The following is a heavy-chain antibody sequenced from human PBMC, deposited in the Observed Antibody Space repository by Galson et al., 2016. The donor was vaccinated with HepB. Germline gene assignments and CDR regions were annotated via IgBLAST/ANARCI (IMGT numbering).Heavy chain of an antibody. CDR1: GGFVNSRSYY. Sequence: SETLSLTCTVSGGFVNSRSYYWSWIRQPPGKGLEWIGYTYYNGSTKYKPSLKSRGAISLDTSKNQFSLRLTSVTAADTAVYYCAREMGRAAAGHNWFDPWGQGTLVTVSS. CDR2: TYYNGST. V-gene: IGHV4-61*01. CDR3: AREMGRAAAGHNWFDP. J-gene: IGHJ5*02. D-gene: IGHD6-13*01.